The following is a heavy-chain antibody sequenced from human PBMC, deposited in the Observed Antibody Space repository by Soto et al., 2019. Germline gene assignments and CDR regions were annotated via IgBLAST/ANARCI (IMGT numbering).Heavy chain of an antibody. CDR1: GDSMSSGDYY. V-gene: IGHV4-30-4*01. D-gene: IGHD3-22*01. CDR3: ARRITMITGGVPRFYYYGMDV. CDR2: IYYSGST. J-gene: IGHJ6*02. Sequence: QVQLQESGPGLVKPSQTLSLTCTVSGDSMSSGDYYWSWIRQTPGKGLEWNGYIYYSGSTDYNPSLKSRVTISVDTSKNQFSLKLSSVTAADTAVYYCARRITMITGGVPRFYYYGMDVWGQGTTVTVSS.